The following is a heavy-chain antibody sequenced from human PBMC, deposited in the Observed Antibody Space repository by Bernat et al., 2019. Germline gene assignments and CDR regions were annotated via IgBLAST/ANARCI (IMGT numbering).Heavy chain of an antibody. Sequence: EVQLLESGGGLVQPGGSLRLSCAASGFTFSSYAMSWVRQAPGKGLERVSAISGSAGSTYYADSVKGRFTVFRENSKNALYLQMNSLRAEDTAVYYCAKDRFGEPYYDCYYGMDVWGQGTTVTVSS. D-gene: IGHD3-10*01. CDR1: GFTFSSYA. CDR2: ISGSAGST. V-gene: IGHV3-23*01. J-gene: IGHJ6*02. CDR3: AKDRFGEPYYDCYYGMDV.